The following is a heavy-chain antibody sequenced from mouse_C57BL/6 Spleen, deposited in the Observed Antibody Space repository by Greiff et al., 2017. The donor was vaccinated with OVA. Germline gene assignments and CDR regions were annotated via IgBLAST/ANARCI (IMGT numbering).Heavy chain of an antibody. J-gene: IGHJ3*01. CDR1: GYTFTDYE. CDR2: IDPETGGT. D-gene: IGHD1-1*01. CDR3: TRKDYGSSFAY. V-gene: IGHV1-15*01. Sequence: QVQLQQSGAELVRPGASVTLSCKASGYTFTDYEMHWVKQTPVHGLEWIGAIDPETGGTAYNQKFKGKAILTADKSSSTAYMKLRSLTSEDSAVYYCTRKDYGSSFAYWGQGTLVTVSA.